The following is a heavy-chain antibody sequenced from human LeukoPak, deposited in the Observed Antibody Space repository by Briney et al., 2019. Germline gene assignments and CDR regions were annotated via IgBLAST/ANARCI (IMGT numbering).Heavy chain of an antibody. Sequence: GGSLRLSCAASGFTFSSYAMSWVRQAPGKGLEWVSAISGSGGSTYYADSVKGRFTISRDNSKNTLYLQMNSLRAEDTAVYYCAKVEDIVVVPAAMSGTFWGQRTLVTVSS. CDR1: GFTFSSYA. CDR3: AKVEDIVVVPAAMSGTF. V-gene: IGHV3-23*01. D-gene: IGHD2-2*01. J-gene: IGHJ4*02. CDR2: ISGSGGST.